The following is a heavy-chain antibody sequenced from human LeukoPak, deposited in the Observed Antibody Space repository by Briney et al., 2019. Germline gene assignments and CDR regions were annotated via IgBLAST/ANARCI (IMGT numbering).Heavy chain of an antibody. Sequence: GGSLRLSCAASGFTFSSHAMTWARQAPGKGLKGGSLISGFGDTTYYTDPVKGRFTISRDNSTNTLYLQMNSLRAEDTVVYYCARDYYCPARRDAFDIWGQGTLVTVSS. CDR3: ARDYYCPARRDAFDI. D-gene: IGHD2/OR15-2a*01. V-gene: IGHV3-23*01. J-gene: IGHJ3*02. CDR2: ISGFGDTT. CDR1: GFTFSSHA.